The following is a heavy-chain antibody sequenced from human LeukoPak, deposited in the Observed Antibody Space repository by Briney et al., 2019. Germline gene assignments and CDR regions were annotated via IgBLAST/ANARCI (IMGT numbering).Heavy chain of an antibody. Sequence: KPSETLSLTCTVSGGSISSSSYYWGWIRQPPGKGLEWIGSIYYSGSTYYNPSLRSRVTISVDTSKNQFSLKLSSVTAADTAVYYCARLLGGTTRYFDYWGQGTLVTVSS. CDR1: GGSISSSSYY. CDR3: ARLLGGTTRYFDY. CDR2: IYYSGST. J-gene: IGHJ4*02. V-gene: IGHV4-39*01. D-gene: IGHD1-7*01.